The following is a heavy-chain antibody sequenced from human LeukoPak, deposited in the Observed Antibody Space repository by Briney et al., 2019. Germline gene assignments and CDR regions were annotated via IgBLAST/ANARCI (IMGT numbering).Heavy chain of an antibody. CDR2: IYYSGNT. J-gene: IGHJ5*02. CDR1: GDSISSSSYY. CDR3: ARLGVRGPKGWFDP. V-gene: IGHV4-39*07. D-gene: IGHD3-10*01. Sequence: NTSETLSLTCTVSGDSISSSSYYWGWIRQPPGKGLEWIGSIYYSGNTYYNPSLKSRVTISVDTSKNQFSLKLSSVTAADTAVYYCARLGVRGPKGWFDPWGQGTLVTVSS.